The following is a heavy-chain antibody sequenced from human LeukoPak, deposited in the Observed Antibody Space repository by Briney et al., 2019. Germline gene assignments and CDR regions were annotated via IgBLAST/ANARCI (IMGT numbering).Heavy chain of an antibody. D-gene: IGHD6-6*01. CDR1: GFPFSSYS. J-gene: IGHJ3*02. CDR2: ISSSSSYI. V-gene: IGHV3-21*01. Sequence: GGSLRLSCAASGFPFSSYSMNWVRQAPGKGLEWVSSISSSSSYIYYADSVKGRFTIFRDNAKDSLYLQMNSLRAEDTAVYYCARGPAGGQLGDAFDIWGQGTMVTVSS. CDR3: ARGPAGGQLGDAFDI.